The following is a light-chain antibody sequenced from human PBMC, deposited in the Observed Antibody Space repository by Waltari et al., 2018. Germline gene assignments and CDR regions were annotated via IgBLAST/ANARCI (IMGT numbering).Light chain of an antibody. V-gene: IGLV2-14*01. CDR1: SSAVGCYNY. Sequence: QSALTQPASVSGSPGPSITIPCTGTSSAVGCYNYVSWYQQHPGKAPKLMIYEVSNRPSGVSNRFSGSKSGNTASLTISGLQAEDEADYYCSSYTSSSTFVVFGGGTKLTVL. J-gene: IGLJ2*01. CDR3: SSYTSSSTFVV. CDR2: EVS.